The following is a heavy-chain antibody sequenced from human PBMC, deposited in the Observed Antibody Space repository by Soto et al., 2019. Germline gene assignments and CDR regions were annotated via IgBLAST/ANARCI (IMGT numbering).Heavy chain of an antibody. CDR2: IYYSGST. D-gene: IGHD5-12*01. J-gene: IGHJ4*02. V-gene: IGHV4-39*01. Sequence: QLQLQESGPGLVKPSETLSLRCTVSGGSISSSSYYWGWIRQPPGKGLEWIGSIYYSGSTYYSPSLKSRVSISVDTSQNQFSLKLRSVTAADTAVYYCASHRAGRYNDYDYYFAYWGQGSPVTVSS. CDR3: ASHRAGRYNDYDYYFAY. CDR1: GGSISSSSYY.